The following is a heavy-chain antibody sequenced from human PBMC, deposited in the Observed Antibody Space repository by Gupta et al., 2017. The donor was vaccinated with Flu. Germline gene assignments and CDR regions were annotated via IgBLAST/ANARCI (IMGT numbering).Heavy chain of an antibody. D-gene: IGHD7-27*01. Sequence: QVELQQWGAGLLKSSETLSLTCAVYGESFSGYWWTWVRQPPEKGLEWSVEMSHSGSTKYIPALKSRVTISLDTSKNQFSLKLTSVTAADTAVYYCARAPPWALDYWGQGSLVTVSS. J-gene: IGHJ4*02. CDR2: MSHSGST. V-gene: IGHV4-34*01. CDR1: GESFSGYW. CDR3: ARAPPWALDY.